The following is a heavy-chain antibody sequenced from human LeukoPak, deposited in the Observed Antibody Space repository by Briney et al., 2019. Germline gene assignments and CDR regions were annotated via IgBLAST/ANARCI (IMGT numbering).Heavy chain of an antibody. Sequence: ASVKASCKASGYTFTSYAISWVRQAPGQGLEWMGWISAYNGNTNYAQKLQGRVTMTTDTSTSTAYMELSSLRSEDTAVYYCARDVYSSSWHEYFQHWGQGTLVTVSS. CDR3: ARDVYSSSWHEYFQH. CDR1: GYTFTSYA. V-gene: IGHV1-18*01. CDR2: ISAYNGNT. J-gene: IGHJ1*01. D-gene: IGHD6-13*01.